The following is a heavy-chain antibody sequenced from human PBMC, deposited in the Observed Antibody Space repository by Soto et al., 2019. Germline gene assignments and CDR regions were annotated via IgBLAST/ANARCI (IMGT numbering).Heavy chain of an antibody. Sequence: QVQLVQSGVEVKKPGASVKVSCKASGYTFTSYAIIWVRQASGQGLEWMGWISVYNGNTNYAQKLQGRVTMTTDTSASAAYMELRSLRSDDTAVYYCARDWTMTLTALGHRGQETLVTVSS. J-gene: IGHJ4*02. V-gene: IGHV1-18*01. CDR3: ARDWTMTLTALGH. CDR1: GYTFTSYA. D-gene: IGHD2-21*02. CDR2: ISVYNGNT.